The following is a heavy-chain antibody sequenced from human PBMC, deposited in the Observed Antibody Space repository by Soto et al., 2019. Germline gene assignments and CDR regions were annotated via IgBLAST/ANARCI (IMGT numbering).Heavy chain of an antibody. CDR3: AKQFCTYGVCYYFDY. CDR1: GFSFISYA. J-gene: IGHJ4*02. V-gene: IGHV3-23*01. Sequence: EVQLLESGGGLVQPGGSLRLSCAASGFSFISYAMSWVRQAPGKGLEWIPLISGSGDSTYYADSVKGRFTISRDNSKNTLYLQMNSLRAEDTAVYYCAKQFCTYGVCYYFDYWGQGTLVTVSS. D-gene: IGHD2-8*01. CDR2: ISGSGDST.